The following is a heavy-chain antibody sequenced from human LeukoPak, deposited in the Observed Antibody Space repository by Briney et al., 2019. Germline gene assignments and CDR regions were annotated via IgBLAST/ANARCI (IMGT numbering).Heavy chain of an antibody. J-gene: IGHJ4*02. V-gene: IGHV1-69*04. Sequence: GASVKVSCKASGGTFSSYAISWVRQAPGQGLEWMGRIIPILGIANYAQKFQGRVTTTADKSTSTAYMELSSLRSEDTAVYYCARGAHVFDYWGQGTLVTVSS. CDR1: GGTFSSYA. CDR3: ARGAHVFDY. CDR2: IIPILGIA.